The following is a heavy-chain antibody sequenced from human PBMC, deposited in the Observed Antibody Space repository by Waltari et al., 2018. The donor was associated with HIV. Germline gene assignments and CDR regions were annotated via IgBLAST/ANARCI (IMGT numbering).Heavy chain of an antibody. J-gene: IGHJ4*02. CDR1: GYTFTTYY. CDR3: ARFSSPSLDY. D-gene: IGHD6-6*01. Sequence: QVQLVQSGAEVKKPGASVKVSCKASGYTFTTYYLHWVRQAPGQGLEWIGVINTSAGSSVYTRKFQGRVTMTRDTSTTTVYMEVSSLTSEDTAVYYCARFSSPSLDYWVQGTLVTVSS. V-gene: IGHV1-46*01. CDR2: INTSAGSS.